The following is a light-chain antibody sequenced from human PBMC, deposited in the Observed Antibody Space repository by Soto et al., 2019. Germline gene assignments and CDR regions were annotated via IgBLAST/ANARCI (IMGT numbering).Light chain of an antibody. J-gene: IGLJ2*01. CDR1: SSDVGGYRY. Sequence: QSVLTQPASVSGSPGQSITISCTGSSSDVGGYRYVSWYQHHPGKAPKLMIYEVTYRPSGVSNRFSGSKSGNTASLTISGLQAEDEADYYCSSYTSSSTLNMIFGGGTKLTVL. CDR3: SSYTSSSTLNMI. V-gene: IGLV2-14*01. CDR2: EVT.